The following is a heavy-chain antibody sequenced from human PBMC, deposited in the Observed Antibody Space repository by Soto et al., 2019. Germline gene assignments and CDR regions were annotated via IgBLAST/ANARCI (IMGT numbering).Heavy chain of an antibody. D-gene: IGHD1-26*01. CDR2: IKQDGSEK. J-gene: IGHJ1*01. Sequence: GSLRLSCAASGFTFSSYWMSWVRQAPGKGLEWVANIKQDGSEKYYVDSVKGRFTISRDNAKNSLYLQMNSLRAEDTAVYYCARDRQWELPGEYFQHWGQGTLVTVSS. CDR1: GFTFSSYW. CDR3: ARDRQWELPGEYFQH. V-gene: IGHV3-7*01.